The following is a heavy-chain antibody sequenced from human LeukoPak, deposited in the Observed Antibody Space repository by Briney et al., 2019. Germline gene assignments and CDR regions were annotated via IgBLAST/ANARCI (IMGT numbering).Heavy chain of an antibody. Sequence: PGGSLRLSCAASGFTFSSYGMHWVRQAPGKGLEWVACIRYDGSNKYYADSVKGRFTISRDNSKNTLYLQINSRRAEDTAVDYCVKRCDFWSGYYPPFGYWGQGNLVHVSS. CDR1: GFTFSSYG. CDR2: IRYDGSNK. V-gene: IGHV3-30*02. D-gene: IGHD3-3*01. CDR3: VKRCDFWSGYYPPFGY. J-gene: IGHJ4*02.